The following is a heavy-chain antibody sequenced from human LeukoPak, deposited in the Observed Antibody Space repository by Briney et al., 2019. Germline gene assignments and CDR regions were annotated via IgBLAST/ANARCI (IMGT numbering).Heavy chain of an antibody. D-gene: IGHD2-2*02. V-gene: IGHV4-4*09. Sequence: SETLSLTCTVSGGSISSYYWSWNRQPPGKGLEWIGYIYTSGSTNYNPSLKSRVTISVDTSKNQFSLKLSSVTAADTAVYYCARHFGVPAAIPLPPDAFDIWGQGTMVTVSS. J-gene: IGHJ3*02. CDR1: GGSISSYY. CDR2: IYTSGST. CDR3: ARHFGVPAAIPLPPDAFDI.